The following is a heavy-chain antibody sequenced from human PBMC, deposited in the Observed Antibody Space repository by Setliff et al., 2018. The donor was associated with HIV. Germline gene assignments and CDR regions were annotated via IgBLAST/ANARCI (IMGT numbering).Heavy chain of an antibody. Sequence: SVKVSCKASGGTFSSFALSWVRQAPGQGLEWMGGITPILGIKNYAQRFQGRVSITADKSTSTAYMELSSLRSEDTAVYYCARGATYYYASSGYYSLLADAFDIWGQGTMVTVSS. CDR2: ITPILGIK. CDR3: ARGATYYYASSGYYSLLADAFDI. J-gene: IGHJ3*02. D-gene: IGHD3-22*01. CDR1: GGTFSSFA. V-gene: IGHV1-69*10.